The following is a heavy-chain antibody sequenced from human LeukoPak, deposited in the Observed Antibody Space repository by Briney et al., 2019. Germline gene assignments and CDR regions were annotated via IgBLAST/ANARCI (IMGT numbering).Heavy chain of an antibody. CDR2: IRINDHGGAT. CDR3: ARIYYAMDV. J-gene: IGHJ6*02. V-gene: IGHV3-49*04. CDR1: GFTFADYT. Sequence: GGSLRLSCTASGFTFADYTLSWVRQAPGQVLEWVGFIRINDHGGATEYAASVEGRFTISRDDSKSIAYLQMNSLKTEDTAVYYCARIYYAMDVWGQGTMVTVSS.